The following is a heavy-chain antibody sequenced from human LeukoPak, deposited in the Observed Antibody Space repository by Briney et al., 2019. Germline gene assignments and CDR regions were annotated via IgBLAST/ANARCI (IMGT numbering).Heavy chain of an antibody. V-gene: IGHV1-46*01. CDR2: INPSGGST. J-gene: IGHJ4*02. Sequence: GASVKVSCKASGGTFSSYAISWVRQAPGQGLEWMGIINPSGGSTSYAQKFQGRVTMTRDTSTSTVYMELSSLRSEDTAVYYCASSHGSQGSWYLDYWGQGTLVTVSS. CDR1: GGTFSSYA. CDR3: ASSHGSQGSWYLDY.